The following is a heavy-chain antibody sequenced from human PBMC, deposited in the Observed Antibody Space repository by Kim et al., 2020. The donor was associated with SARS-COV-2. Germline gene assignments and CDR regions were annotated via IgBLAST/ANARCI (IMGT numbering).Heavy chain of an antibody. V-gene: IGHV3-48*04. D-gene: IGHD3-9*01. CDR3: ARDDADYDILTGYHYYYYGMDV. CDR2: ISSSSSTI. Sequence: GGSLRLSCAASGFTFSSYSMNWVRQAPGKGLEWVSYISSSSSTIYYADSVKGRFTISRDNAKNSLYLQMNSLRAEDTAVYYCARDDADYDILTGYHYYYYGMDVWGQGTTVTVSS. J-gene: IGHJ6*02. CDR1: GFTFSSYS.